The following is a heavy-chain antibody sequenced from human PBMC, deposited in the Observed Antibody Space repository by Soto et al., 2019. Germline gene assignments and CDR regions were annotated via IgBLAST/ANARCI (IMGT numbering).Heavy chain of an antibody. CDR1: GYSFSDYW. CDR2: IDPSDSYT. D-gene: IGHD6-13*01. CDR3: GANRISSSWYDEGVDY. V-gene: IGHV5-10-1*01. J-gene: IGHJ4*02. Sequence: GESLKISCKGSGYSFSDYWIGWVRQMPGKGLEWMGRIDPSDSYTNYSPSFQGHVTISADKSISTAYLQWSSLKASDTAMYYCGANRISSSWYDEGVDYWGQGTLVTVSS.